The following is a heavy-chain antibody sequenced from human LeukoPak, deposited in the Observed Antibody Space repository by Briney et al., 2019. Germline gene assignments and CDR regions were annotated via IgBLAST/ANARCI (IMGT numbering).Heavy chain of an antibody. CDR3: ARYLRFPGYNWFDP. D-gene: IGHD5/OR15-5a*01. Sequence: KVSCKAPGGTFSSYAISWVRQAPGQGLEWMGGIIPIFGTANYAQKFQGRVTITTDESTSTAYMELSSLRSEDTAVYYCARYLRFPGYNWFDPWGQGTLVTVSS. J-gene: IGHJ5*02. CDR1: GGTFSSYA. CDR2: IIPIFGTA. V-gene: IGHV1-69*05.